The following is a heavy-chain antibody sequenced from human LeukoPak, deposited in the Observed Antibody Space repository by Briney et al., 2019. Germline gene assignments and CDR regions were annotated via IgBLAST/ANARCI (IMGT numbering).Heavy chain of an antibody. CDR2: ISGSGGRI. CDR3: AKGSKGGMIVPGERPKYFQH. V-gene: IGHV3-23*01. J-gene: IGHJ1*01. CDR1: GFIFSSYV. Sequence: GGSLRLSWGASGFIFSSYVMSWVRQAPGKGLEWVSGISGSGGRIYYADSVKGRFTISRDNSKNTLYLQMNSLRAEDTAVYYCAKGSKGGMIVPGERPKYFQHWGQGTLVTVSS. D-gene: IGHD3-10*01.